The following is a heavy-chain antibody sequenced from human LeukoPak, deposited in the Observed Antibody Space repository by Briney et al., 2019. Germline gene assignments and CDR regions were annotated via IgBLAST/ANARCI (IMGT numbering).Heavy chain of an antibody. V-gene: IGHV3-21*01. CDR1: GFTFRTYS. Sequence: GGSPRLSCVASGFTFRTYSMNWVRQAPGKGLEWVSSISSSSSYIYYADSVKGRFTISRDNAKNSLFLQMNSLRAEDTAVYYCARGAVAGADFDYWGQGTLVTVSS. CDR3: ARGAVAGADFDY. J-gene: IGHJ4*02. D-gene: IGHD6-19*01. CDR2: ISSSSSYI.